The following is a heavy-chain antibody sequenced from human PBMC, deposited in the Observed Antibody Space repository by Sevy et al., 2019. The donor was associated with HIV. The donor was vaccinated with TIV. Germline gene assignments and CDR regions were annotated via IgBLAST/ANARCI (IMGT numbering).Heavy chain of an antibody. J-gene: IGHJ4*02. Sequence: ASVKVSYKASGGTFTSYSISWVRQAPGQGLEWMGGLLPILGLAHYAQKFQGRVTITADESTSTAYMELSSLRSEDTAVYYCARVGYYDSSGHYPFDYWGQGTLVTVSS. CDR2: LLPILGLA. CDR1: GGTFTSYS. CDR3: ARVGYYDSSGHYPFDY. V-gene: IGHV1-69*10. D-gene: IGHD3-22*01.